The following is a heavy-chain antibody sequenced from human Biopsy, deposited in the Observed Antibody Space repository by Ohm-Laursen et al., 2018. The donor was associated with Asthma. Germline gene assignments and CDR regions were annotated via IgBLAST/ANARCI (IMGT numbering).Heavy chain of an antibody. CDR3: ARQPIAEPGTTFYYYYGMDV. D-gene: IGHD6-13*01. J-gene: IGHJ6*02. V-gene: IGHV3-53*01. Sequence: LRLSCAATGFTVTTHYMSWVRQAPGKGLEWVSVIYSGGSTYYADSVKGRFTISRDSSKNTLFLQMDSLRAEDTTVYYCARQPIAEPGTTFYYYYGMDVWGQGTTVTVSS. CDR2: IYSGGST. CDR1: GFTVTTHY.